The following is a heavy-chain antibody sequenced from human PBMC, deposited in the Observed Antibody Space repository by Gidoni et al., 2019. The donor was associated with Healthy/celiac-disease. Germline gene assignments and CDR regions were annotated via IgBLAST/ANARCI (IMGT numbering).Heavy chain of an antibody. CDR2: IRSKANSYAT. V-gene: IGHV3-73*01. Sequence: ASGKGLEWVGRIRSKANSYATAYAASVKGRFTISRDDSKNTAYLQMNSLKTEDTAVYYCTRLGATPDYWGQGTLVTVSS. J-gene: IGHJ4*02. CDR3: TRLGATPDY. D-gene: IGHD1-26*01.